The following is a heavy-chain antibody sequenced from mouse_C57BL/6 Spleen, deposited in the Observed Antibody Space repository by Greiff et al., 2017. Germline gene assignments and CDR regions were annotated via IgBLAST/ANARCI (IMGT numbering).Heavy chain of an antibody. J-gene: IGHJ2*01. Sequence: VQLQQPGAELVKPGASVKLSCKASGYTFTDYWMHWVKQRPGQGLEWIGMIHPNSGSTNYNEKFKSKATLTVDKSSSTAYMQLSSLTSEDTAVYCCAREETGTDYWGQGTTLTVSS. D-gene: IGHD4-1*01. V-gene: IGHV1-64*01. CDR1: GYTFTDYW. CDR3: AREETGTDY. CDR2: IHPNSGST.